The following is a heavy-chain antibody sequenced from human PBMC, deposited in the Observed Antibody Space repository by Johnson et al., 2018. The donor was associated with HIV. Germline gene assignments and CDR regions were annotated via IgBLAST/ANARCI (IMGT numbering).Heavy chain of an antibody. J-gene: IGHJ3*02. CDR3: ARDEPYNLNAFDI. CDR2: ISWNSGSI. Sequence: EVQLVESGGGLVQPGRSLRLSCAASGFTFDDYAMHWVRQAPGKGLEWVSGISWNSGSIGYADSVKGRFTISRDNSKNTLYLQMNSLRAEDTAVYYCARDEPYNLNAFDIWGQGTMVTVSS. CDR1: GFTFDDYA. V-gene: IGHV3-9*01. D-gene: IGHD5-24*01.